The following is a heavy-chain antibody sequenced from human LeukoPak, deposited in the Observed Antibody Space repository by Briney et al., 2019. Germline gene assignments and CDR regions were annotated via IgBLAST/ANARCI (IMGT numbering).Heavy chain of an antibody. V-gene: IGHV3-20*04. CDR3: ARDDCSGGSCYLFDY. D-gene: IGHD2-15*01. CDR2: INWNGGST. CDR1: GFTFDDYG. Sequence: PGGSLRLSCAASGFTFDDYGMSWVRQAPGKGLEWVSGINWNGGSTGYADSVKGRFTISRDNAKNSLYLQMNSLRAEDTALYYCARDDCSGGSCYLFDYWGQGTLVTVSS. J-gene: IGHJ4*02.